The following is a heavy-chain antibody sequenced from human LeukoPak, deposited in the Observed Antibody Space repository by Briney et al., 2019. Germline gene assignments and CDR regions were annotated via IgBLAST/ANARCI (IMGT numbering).Heavy chain of an antibody. CDR2: MNPNSGNT. CDR3: ARGSSSWLDAFDI. CDR1: GGTFSSYA. D-gene: IGHD6-13*01. J-gene: IGHJ3*02. V-gene: IGHV1-8*02. Sequence: ASVKASCKASGGTFSSYAISWVRQVTGQGLEWMGWMNPNSGNTGYAQKFQGRVTITRNTSISTAYMELSSLRSEDTAVYYCARGSSSWLDAFDIWGQGTMVTVSS.